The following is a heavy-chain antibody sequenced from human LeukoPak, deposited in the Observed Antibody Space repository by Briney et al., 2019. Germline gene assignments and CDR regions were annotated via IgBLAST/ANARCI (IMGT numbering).Heavy chain of an antibody. CDR3: ARDANVSWRY. D-gene: IGHD4/OR15-4a*01. CDR2: ISGSGTVK. CDR1: GFTVSSSE. Sequence: PGRSLTLSCAASGFTVSSSEMNSVRQDPGEGREWGSYISGSGTVKFYADSVKGRFTISRDNAKNSLRLQMNRLRAEDTAVYYCARDANVSWRYWGRGTLVTVSS. J-gene: IGHJ4*02. V-gene: IGHV3-48*03.